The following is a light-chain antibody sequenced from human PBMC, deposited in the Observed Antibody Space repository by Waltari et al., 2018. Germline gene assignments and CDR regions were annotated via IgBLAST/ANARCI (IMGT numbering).Light chain of an antibody. V-gene: IGLV1-40*01. CDR1: SANVGAGFD. CDR2: DNN. Sequence: QSVLTQPPSVSGAPGPSVTISCTGSSANVGAGFDVNWYQQLPGAAPKLLIYDNNKRPSGVPDRLSGSKSGTSASLAITGLQADDEADYYGQSYDTSLGGVVFGGGTKLTVL. J-gene: IGLJ2*01. CDR3: QSYDTSLGGVV.